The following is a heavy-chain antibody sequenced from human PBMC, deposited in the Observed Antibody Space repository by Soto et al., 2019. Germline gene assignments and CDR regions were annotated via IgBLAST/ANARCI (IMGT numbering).Heavy chain of an antibody. D-gene: IGHD6-19*01. V-gene: IGHV1-3*01. CDR1: GYTFTSYA. CDR2: INAGNGNT. Sequence: QVQLVQSGAEVKKPGASVKVSCKASGYTFTSYAMQWVRQAPGQRLEWMGWINAGNGNTKYSQKFQGRVTITSDTSASTDYMELSSLRSEDTAVYDCARDLGGWTDYWVQGTLVTVSS. J-gene: IGHJ4*02. CDR3: ARDLGGWTDY.